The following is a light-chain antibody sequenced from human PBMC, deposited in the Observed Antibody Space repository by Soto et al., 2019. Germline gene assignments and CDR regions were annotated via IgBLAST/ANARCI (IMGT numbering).Light chain of an antibody. CDR2: RAS. V-gene: IGKV3-15*01. CDR3: QQRSNWPQT. J-gene: IGKJ1*01. Sequence: EVLMTQSPDTLYVSPGERVTLSCRASQSVSDNLAWYQQKPGQGPRLLVYRASTRTLGIPARFSGSESGTEFTLTISSLQPEDFAVYYCQQRSNWPQTFGQGTKVDNK. CDR1: QSVSDN.